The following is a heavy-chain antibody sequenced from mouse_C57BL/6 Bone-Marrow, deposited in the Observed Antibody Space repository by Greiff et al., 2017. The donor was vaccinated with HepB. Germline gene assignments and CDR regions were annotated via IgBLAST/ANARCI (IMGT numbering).Heavy chain of an antibody. CDR1: GFTFSSYG. CDR2: ISSGGSYT. CDR3: ATNRPFAY. J-gene: IGHJ3*01. V-gene: IGHV5-6*02. Sequence: EVKLVESGGDLVKPGGSLKLSCAASGFTFSSYGMSWVRQTPDKRLEWVATISSGGSYTYYPDSVKGRFTISRDNAKNTLYLQMSSLKSEDTAMYYCATNRPFAYWGQGTLVTVSA.